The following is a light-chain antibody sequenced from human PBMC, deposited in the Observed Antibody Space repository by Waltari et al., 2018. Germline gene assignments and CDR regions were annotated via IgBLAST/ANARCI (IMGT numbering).Light chain of an antibody. V-gene: IGKV3-15*01. J-gene: IGKJ2*01. CDR3: QQYNNWPPKYT. CDR2: GAS. CDR1: QSVSSN. Sequence: EIVMTQFPATLSVSPGDRATLSCRASQSVSSNLAWYQQKPGQAPRLLIYGASTRATGIPARFSGSGSGTEFTLTISSLQSEDFAVYYCQQYNNWPPKYTFGQGTKLEIK.